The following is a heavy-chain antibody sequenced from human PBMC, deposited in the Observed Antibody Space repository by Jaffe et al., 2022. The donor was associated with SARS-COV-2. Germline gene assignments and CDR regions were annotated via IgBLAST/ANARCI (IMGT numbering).Heavy chain of an antibody. V-gene: IGHV3-74*01. CDR1: GFTFSSYW. D-gene: IGHD4-17*01. CDR3: ARLDGDYPYYYYGMDV. Sequence: EVQLVESGGGLVQPGGSLRLSCAASGFTFSSYWMHWVRQAPGKGLVWVSRINSDGSSTSYADSVKGRFTISRDNAKNTLYLQMNSLRAEDTAVYYCARLDGDYPYYYYGMDVWGQGTTVTVSS. J-gene: IGHJ6*02. CDR2: INSDGSST.